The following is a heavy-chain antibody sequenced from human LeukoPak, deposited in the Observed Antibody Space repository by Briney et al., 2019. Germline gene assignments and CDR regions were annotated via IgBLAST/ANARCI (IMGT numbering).Heavy chain of an antibody. CDR2: INHSGST. CDR1: GGSFSGFY. D-gene: IGHD4-23*01. CDR3: ARQHYRDNSAFDY. J-gene: IGHJ4*02. Sequence: LETLSLTCAVSGGSFSGFYWSWVRQPPGKGLEWIGEINHSGSTNYSPSLKSRVTISVDTSKSHFSLRLDSVTAADTAVYYCARQHYRDNSAFDYWGQGTLVTVSS. V-gene: IGHV4-34*01.